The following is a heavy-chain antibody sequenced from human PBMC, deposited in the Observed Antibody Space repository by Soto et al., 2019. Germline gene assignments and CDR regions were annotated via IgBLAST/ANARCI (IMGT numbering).Heavy chain of an antibody. D-gene: IGHD3-3*01. V-gene: IGHV1-46*01. J-gene: IGHJ4*02. Sequence: ASVKVSCKASGYTFTSYYMHWVRQAPGQGLEWMGIINPSGGSTSYAQKLQGRVTMTRDTSTSTVYMELSSLRSEDTAVYYCARGAITIFGVVILNGLFDYWGQGTLVTVSS. CDR1: GYTFTSYY. CDR2: INPSGGST. CDR3: ARGAITIFGVVILNGLFDY.